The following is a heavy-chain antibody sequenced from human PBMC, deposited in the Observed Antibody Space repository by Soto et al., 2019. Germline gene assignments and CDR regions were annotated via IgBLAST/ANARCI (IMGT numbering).Heavy chain of an antibody. V-gene: IGHV4-30-2*01. J-gene: IGHJ6*02. CDR2: IYHSGST. D-gene: IGHD3-10*01. CDR3: XXXXXPXXYYYGSGRPLHYYYYYGMDV. Sequence: TLSLTCTVSGGSISSGGYSWSWIRQPPGKGLEWIGYIYHSGSTYYNPSLKSRVTISVDRSKNQFSLKLSSVTAADTAVYXXXXXXXPXXYYYGSGRPLHYYYYYGMDVWGQGTTVTVSS. CDR1: GGSISSGGYS.